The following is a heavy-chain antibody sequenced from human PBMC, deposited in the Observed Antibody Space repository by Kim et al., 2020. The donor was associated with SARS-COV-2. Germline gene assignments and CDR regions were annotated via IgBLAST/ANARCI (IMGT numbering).Heavy chain of an antibody. Sequence: DSVKGRFTISRAQSKNTLYLQMNSLRAEETAVYYCAKDRRSTVTTLVDYWGQGTLVTVSS. D-gene: IGHD4-17*01. CDR3: AKDRRSTVTTLVDY. J-gene: IGHJ4*01. V-gene: IGHV3-23*01.